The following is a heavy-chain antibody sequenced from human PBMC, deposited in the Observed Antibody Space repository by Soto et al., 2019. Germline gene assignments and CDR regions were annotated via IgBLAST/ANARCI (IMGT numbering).Heavy chain of an antibody. V-gene: IGHV3-30*18. CDR2: ISYEGRNK. Sequence: CSLRLSCAVSGFTFSLFGMHWVRQAPGKGLEWVAFISYEGRNKYYADSVKGRFTISRDNSKNTLSLQMDSLRPEDTAVYYCAKGRDSTLLRWQYFDNWGQGTQVTVSS. CDR1: GFTFSLFG. J-gene: IGHJ4*02. D-gene: IGHD4-17*01. CDR3: AKGRDSTLLRWQYFDN.